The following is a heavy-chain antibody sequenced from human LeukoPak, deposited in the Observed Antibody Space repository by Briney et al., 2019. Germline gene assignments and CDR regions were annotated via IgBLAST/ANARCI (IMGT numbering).Heavy chain of an antibody. D-gene: IGHD5-24*01. CDR1: GFTFSSFS. CDR3: ARGFNNAYNYA. CDR2: ISSSSTFI. Sequence: GGSLRLSCAASGFTFSSFSIDWVRQAPGKGLEWASSISSSSTFIYYADSVKGRFTISRDNAKNSLYLQMNSLRAEDTAVYYCARGFNNAYNYAWGQGTLVTVSS. J-gene: IGHJ4*02. V-gene: IGHV3-21*01.